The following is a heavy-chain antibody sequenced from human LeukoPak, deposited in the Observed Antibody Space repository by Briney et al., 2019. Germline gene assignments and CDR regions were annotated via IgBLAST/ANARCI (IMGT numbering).Heavy chain of an antibody. CDR1: GYTFTDYY. V-gene: IGHV1-2*02. CDR2: INPNSGGT. CDR3: ARQITMIVVVINDPFDI. Sequence: GASVKVSCKASGYTFTDYYMHWVRQAPGQGLEWMGWINPNSGGTNYAQKFQGRVTMTRDTSTSTAYMELRSLRSDDTAVYYCARQITMIVVVINDPFDIWGQGTMVTVSS. J-gene: IGHJ3*02. D-gene: IGHD3-22*01.